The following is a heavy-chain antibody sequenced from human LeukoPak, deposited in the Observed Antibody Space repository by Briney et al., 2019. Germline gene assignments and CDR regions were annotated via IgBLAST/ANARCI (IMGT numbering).Heavy chain of an antibody. D-gene: IGHD3-3*01. CDR1: GFTFSSYG. Sequence: PGRSLRLSCAASGFTFSSYGMHWVRQAPGKGLEWVAVIWYDGSNKYYADSVKGRFTISRDNSKNTLYLQMNSLRAEDTAVYYCAREWGFWSGYPNPYFDYWGQGTLVTVSS. V-gene: IGHV3-33*01. CDR2: IWYDGSNK. CDR3: AREWGFWSGYPNPYFDY. J-gene: IGHJ4*02.